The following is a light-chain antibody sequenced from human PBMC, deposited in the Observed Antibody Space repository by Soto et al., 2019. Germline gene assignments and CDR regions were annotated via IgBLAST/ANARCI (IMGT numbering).Light chain of an antibody. J-gene: IGLJ1*01. V-gene: IGLV2-8*01. Sequence: QSVRTQPASACGSVGQSFTISCTGTISDVGAYNYVSWYQQHPGKAPKLMIYEVSKRPSGVPDRFSGYKYGYTASLTVSGLQAEDEADYCCSSHAGNNNYVFGTGTKVTVL. CDR1: ISDVGAYNY. CDR2: EVS. CDR3: SSHAGNNNYV.